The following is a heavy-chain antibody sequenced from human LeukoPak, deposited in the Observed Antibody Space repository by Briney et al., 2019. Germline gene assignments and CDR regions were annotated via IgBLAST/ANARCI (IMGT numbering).Heavy chain of an antibody. Sequence: PGGSLRLSCVGSGFSFKNYWMCWVRQALGTGLEWVTNINQDGSKIYYVDSVKGRFAISRDNSKNTLYLQMNSLRAEDTAVYYCARDIAVAPKRFDLWGRGTLVTVSS. CDR1: GFSFKNYW. V-gene: IGHV3-7*01. D-gene: IGHD6-19*01. CDR3: ARDIAVAPKRFDL. J-gene: IGHJ2*01. CDR2: INQDGSKI.